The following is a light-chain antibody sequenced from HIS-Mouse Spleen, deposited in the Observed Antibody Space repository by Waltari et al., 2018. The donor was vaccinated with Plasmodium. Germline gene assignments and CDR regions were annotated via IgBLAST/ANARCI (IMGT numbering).Light chain of an antibody. CDR2: EDR. Sequence: SYELTQPPSVSVSPGQTARITCSGVALPKKYAYWYQQKSGQAPVLFIYEDRKRPSGIPERFSGASAGTMATLTISGDKVEEEADYYCYATDSSGKHRVFGGGTKLTVL. V-gene: IGLV3-10*01. CDR1: ALPKKY. J-gene: IGLJ3*02. CDR3: YATDSSGKHRV.